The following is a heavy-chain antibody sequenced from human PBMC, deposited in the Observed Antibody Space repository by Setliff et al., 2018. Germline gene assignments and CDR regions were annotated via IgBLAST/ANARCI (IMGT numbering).Heavy chain of an antibody. Sequence: GGSLRLSCEASGFTFSSYGMHWVRQAPGRGLEWVAFIRFDGSNKYYADSVKGRFTISRDNSKNTLSLQMNSLRAEDTAVYYCAKSRLHSSSWYYWGQGTLVTVSS. CDR1: GFTFSSYG. CDR2: IRFDGSNK. D-gene: IGHD6-13*01. J-gene: IGHJ4*02. CDR3: AKSRLHSSSWYY. V-gene: IGHV3-30*02.